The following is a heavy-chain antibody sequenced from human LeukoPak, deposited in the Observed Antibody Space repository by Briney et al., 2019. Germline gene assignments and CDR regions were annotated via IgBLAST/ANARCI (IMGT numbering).Heavy chain of an antibody. CDR1: GFTFSSYT. Sequence: GGSLRHSCAASGFTFSSYTMSWVRQAPGKGLEWVSGINTGGTSSYADSVKGRFTISRDNSKNTLYLQMNSLRAEDTAVYSCARKWGSSSPYFDFWGQGTLVAVSS. CDR2: INTGGTS. J-gene: IGHJ4*02. D-gene: IGHD6-6*01. V-gene: IGHV3-23*01. CDR3: ARKWGSSSPYFDF.